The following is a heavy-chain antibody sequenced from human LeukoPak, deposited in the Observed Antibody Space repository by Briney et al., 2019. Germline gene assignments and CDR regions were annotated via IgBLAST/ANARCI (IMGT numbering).Heavy chain of an antibody. V-gene: IGHV3-23*01. Sequence: PGGSLRLSCEASGFTFSTFAMIWVRQPPGKGLEWVSSIFPSGGEIHYADSVRGRFTISRDNSKSTLSLQMNSLRAEDTAVYYCARAGNTRFDYWGQGTLVTVSS. J-gene: IGHJ4*02. D-gene: IGHD2/OR15-2a*01. CDR1: GFTFSTFA. CDR2: IFPSGGEI. CDR3: ARAGNTRFDY.